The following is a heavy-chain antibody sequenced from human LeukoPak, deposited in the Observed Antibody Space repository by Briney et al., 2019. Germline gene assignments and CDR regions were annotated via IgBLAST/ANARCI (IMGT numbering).Heavy chain of an antibody. D-gene: IGHD2-8*02. CDR1: GFTFSTYA. Sequence: GGSLRLSCAASGFTFSTYAMTWVRQAPGKGLKWVSSIDDNSVYTYYADSVKGRFTISRDNSKNTLYLQMNSLRAEDTAVYYCAKDRHSHTGLGAFDIWGQGTMVTVSS. J-gene: IGHJ3*02. V-gene: IGHV3-23*01. CDR3: AKDRHSHTGLGAFDI. CDR2: IDDNSVYT.